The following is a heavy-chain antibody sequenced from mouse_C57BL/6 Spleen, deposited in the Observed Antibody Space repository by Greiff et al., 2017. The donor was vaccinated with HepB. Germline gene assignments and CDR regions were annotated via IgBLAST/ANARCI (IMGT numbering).Heavy chain of an antibody. CDR3: TRDLRGYDYDRGSYYAMDY. CDR1: GFTFSSYA. J-gene: IGHJ4*01. Sequence: EVQVVESGEGLVKPGGSLKLSCAASGFTFSSYAMSWVRQTPEKRLEWVAYISSGGDYIYYADTVKGRFTISRDNARNTLYLQMSSLKSEDTAMYYCTRDLRGYDYDRGSYYAMDYWGQGTSVTVSS. CDR2: ISSGGDYI. D-gene: IGHD2-4*01. V-gene: IGHV5-9-1*02.